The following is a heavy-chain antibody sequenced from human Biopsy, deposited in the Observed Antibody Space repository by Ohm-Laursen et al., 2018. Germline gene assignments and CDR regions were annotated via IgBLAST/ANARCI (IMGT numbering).Heavy chain of an antibody. D-gene: IGHD2-15*01. CDR3: ASLGRYCSGENCYGIDY. V-gene: IGHV4-4*07. CDR1: DKSINKYY. CDR2: ILFSGDT. Sequence: SDTLSLTCPVTDKSINKYYWSWLRQPAGKGLEYIGRILFSGDTNPDYNPSLKSRVTMSVDTSKNQFSLRLSPVTAADTAVYYCASLGRYCSGENCYGIDYWGQGTLVTVSS. J-gene: IGHJ4*02.